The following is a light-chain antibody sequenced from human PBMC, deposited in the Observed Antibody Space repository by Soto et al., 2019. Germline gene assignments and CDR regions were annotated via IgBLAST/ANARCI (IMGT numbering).Light chain of an antibody. Sequence: QSVLTQPASVSGSPGQSITISCTGTSSDVGGYNYVSWYQQHPGKAPKLMIYDVSNLPSGVSNRFSGSKSGNTASLTISRLQAEDEADYYCSSYTSSTVVFGGGTKLTVL. J-gene: IGLJ2*01. CDR1: SSDVGGYNY. CDR3: SSYTSSTVV. CDR2: DVS. V-gene: IGLV2-14*01.